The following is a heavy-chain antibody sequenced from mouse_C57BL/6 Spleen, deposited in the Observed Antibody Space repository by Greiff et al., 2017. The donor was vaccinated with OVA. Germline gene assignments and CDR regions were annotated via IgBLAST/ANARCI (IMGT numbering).Heavy chain of an antibody. J-gene: IGHJ4*01. CDR2: IDPENGDT. V-gene: IGHV14-4*01. CDR1: GFNIKDDY. CDR3: TGRPYYAMDY. Sequence: EVQLQESGAELVRPGASVKLSCTASGFNIKDDYMHWVKQRPEQGLEWIGWIDPENGDTEYASKFQGKATITADTSSNTAYLQLSSLTSEDTAVYYCTGRPYYAMDYWGQGTSVTVSS.